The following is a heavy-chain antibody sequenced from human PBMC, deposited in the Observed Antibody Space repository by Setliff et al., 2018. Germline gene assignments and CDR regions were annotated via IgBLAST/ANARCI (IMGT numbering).Heavy chain of an antibody. Sequence: SETLSLTCAAYGGTFSDYYWSWLRQSAGKGLEWIGYVYYSGIANYSPSLKSRLTISVDTSKNQFSLKLRSVTAADTAVYYCARDRSTVIRGVTSFFYYYMDVWGGGTTVTVSS. J-gene: IGHJ6*03. D-gene: IGHD3-10*01. CDR2: VYYSGIA. CDR1: GGTFSDYY. V-gene: IGHV4-59*01. CDR3: ARDRSTVIRGVTSFFYYYMDV.